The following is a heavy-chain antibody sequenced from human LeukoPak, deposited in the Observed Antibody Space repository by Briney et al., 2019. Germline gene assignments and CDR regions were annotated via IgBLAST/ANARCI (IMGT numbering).Heavy chain of an antibody. Sequence: GGSLRLSCAASGFTFNSYDMSWVRQAPGKGLEWVSAISGSGDSTYYADSVKGRFTISRDNSKNTLYLQVNSLRAEDTAVYYCARGDDILTGYYNYFDYWGQGTLVTVSS. CDR1: GFTFNSYD. CDR3: ARGDDILTGYYNYFDY. V-gene: IGHV3-23*01. CDR2: ISGSGDST. J-gene: IGHJ4*02. D-gene: IGHD3-9*01.